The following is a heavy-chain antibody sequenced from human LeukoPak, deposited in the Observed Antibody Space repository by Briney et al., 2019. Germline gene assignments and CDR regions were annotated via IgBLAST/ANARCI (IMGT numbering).Heavy chain of an antibody. D-gene: IGHD2-2*02. CDR1: GFTFSSYA. J-gene: IGHJ4*02. CDR2: IWYDGSNK. CDR3: ARDPYCSSTSCYKYFDY. V-gene: IGHV3-33*08. Sequence: PGGSLRLSCAASGFTFSSYAMHWVRQAPGKGLEWVAVIWYDGSNKYYADSVKGRFTISRDNSKNTLYLQMNSLRAEDTAVYYCARDPYCSSTSCYKYFDYWGQGTLVTVSS.